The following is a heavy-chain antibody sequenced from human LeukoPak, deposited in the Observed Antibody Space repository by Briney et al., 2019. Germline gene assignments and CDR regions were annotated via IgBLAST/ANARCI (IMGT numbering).Heavy chain of an antibody. CDR3: ARGGKAVAGSFFDY. V-gene: IGHV6-1*01. CDR2: TYYRSKCYN. Sequence: SQTLSLTCAISGDTVSSNSAAWNWIRQSPSRGLEWLASTYYRSKCYNDYAVSVKSRITINPDTSKNQFSLQLNSVTPEDTAVYYCARGGKAVAGSFFDYWGQGTLVTVSS. J-gene: IGHJ4*02. D-gene: IGHD6-19*01. CDR1: GDTVSSNSAA.